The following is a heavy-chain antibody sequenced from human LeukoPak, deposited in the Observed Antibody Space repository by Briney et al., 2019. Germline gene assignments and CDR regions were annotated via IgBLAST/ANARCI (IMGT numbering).Heavy chain of an antibody. Sequence: GGSLRLSCATSGFIFSNYEMNWVRQAPGKGLEWVSYISGSGTTIDYADSVKGRFTISRDNSKNMLYLQMNSLRADDTAVYYCARDRSDGNYYMVVWGKGTTVTVSS. CDR3: ARDRSDGNYYMVV. J-gene: IGHJ6*03. V-gene: IGHV3-48*03. CDR2: ISGSGTTI. D-gene: IGHD5-24*01. CDR1: GFIFSNYE.